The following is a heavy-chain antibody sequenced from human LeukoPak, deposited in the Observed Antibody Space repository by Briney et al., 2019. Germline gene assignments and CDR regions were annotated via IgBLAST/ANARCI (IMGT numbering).Heavy chain of an antibody. V-gene: IGHV3-30-3*01. CDR3: ARIGGPLGGYYFTELDY. D-gene: IGHD3-22*01. CDR1: GFTFSSYA. CDR2: ISYDGSNK. Sequence: PGRSLRLSCAASGFTFSSYAMHWVRQAPGKGLEWVAVISYDGSNKYYADSVKGRFTISRDNSKNTLYLQMNSLRAEDTAVYYCARIGGPLGGYYFTELDYWGQGTLVTVSS. J-gene: IGHJ4*02.